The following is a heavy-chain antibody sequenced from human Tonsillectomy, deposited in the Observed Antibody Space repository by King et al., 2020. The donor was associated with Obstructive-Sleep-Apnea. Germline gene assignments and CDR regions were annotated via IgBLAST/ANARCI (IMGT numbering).Heavy chain of an antibody. J-gene: IGHJ4*02. CDR2: IYWDDDK. CDR1: GFSLSTSEVG. D-gene: IGHD3-9*01. CDR3: SHIDYDVLTGYYKAPERYFDY. Sequence: TLKESGPTLVKPTQTLTLTCTFSGFSLSTSEVGVGWIRQPPGKALDWLALIYWDDDKRYSPSLKNRLTITKDTSKNQVVLTMTNMDPVDTATYYCSHIDYDVLTGYYKAPERYFDYWGQGTLVTVSS. V-gene: IGHV2-5*02.